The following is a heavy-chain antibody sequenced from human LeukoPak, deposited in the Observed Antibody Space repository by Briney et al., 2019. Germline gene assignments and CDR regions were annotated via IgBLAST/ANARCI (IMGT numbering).Heavy chain of an antibody. CDR2: IIPIFGTA. Sequence: ASVKVSCKASGGTFSSYAISWVRQAPGQGLEWMGGIIPIFGTANYAQKFQGRVTITADESTSTAYMELSSLRSEDTAVYYCARDREEYYYDSSGYEDWFDPWGQGTLVTVSS. CDR1: GGTFSSYA. CDR3: ARDREEYYYDSSGYEDWFDP. J-gene: IGHJ5*02. D-gene: IGHD3-22*01. V-gene: IGHV1-69*13.